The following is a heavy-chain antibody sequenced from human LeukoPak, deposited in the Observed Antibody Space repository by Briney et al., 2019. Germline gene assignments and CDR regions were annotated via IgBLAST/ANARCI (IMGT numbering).Heavy chain of an antibody. J-gene: IGHJ3*02. CDR1: GGSISSSSYY. Sequence: SETLSLTCTVSGGSISSSSYYGGWIRQPPGKGLEWIGSIYYSGSTYYNPSLKSRVTISVDTSKNQFSLKLSPVTAADTAVYYCARSGPTYYYDSSGYYLAFDIWGQGTMVTVSS. CDR3: ARSGPTYYYDSSGYYLAFDI. V-gene: IGHV4-39*07. D-gene: IGHD3-22*01. CDR2: IYYSGST.